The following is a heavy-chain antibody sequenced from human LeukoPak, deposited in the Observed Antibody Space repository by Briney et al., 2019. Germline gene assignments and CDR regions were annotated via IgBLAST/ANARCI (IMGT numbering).Heavy chain of an antibody. D-gene: IGHD6-13*01. J-gene: IGHJ4*02. CDR3: VRGVGVSRFNYLDS. CDR1: GFTFSSFG. CDR2: IWYDASNK. Sequence: PGGSLRLSCAASGFTFSSFGMHWVRQAPGKGLEWVAVIWYDASNKYYADSVKGRFTISRDNSGNTLFLQMNSLRDDDTAVYYCVRGVGVSRFNYLDSWGQGTLVIVSS. V-gene: IGHV3-33*01.